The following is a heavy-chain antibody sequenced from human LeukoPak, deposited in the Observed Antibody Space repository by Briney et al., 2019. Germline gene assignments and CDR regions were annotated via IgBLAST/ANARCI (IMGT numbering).Heavy chain of an antibody. Sequence: PSETLSLTCTVSGDSIVSTVYYWGWIRQPPGKGLEWLASIYYSGSTFYNPSLKSRVTISVDTSRNQFSLKLTSVTAADTAVYYCARHLHNDHGNPNWFDPWGQGALVTVSS. J-gene: IGHJ5*02. D-gene: IGHD3-16*01. CDR3: ARHLHNDHGNPNWFDP. CDR2: IYYSGST. V-gene: IGHV4-39*01. CDR1: GDSIVSTVYY.